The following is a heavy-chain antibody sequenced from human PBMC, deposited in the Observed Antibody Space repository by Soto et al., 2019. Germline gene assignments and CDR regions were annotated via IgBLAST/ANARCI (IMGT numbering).Heavy chain of an antibody. V-gene: IGHV3-23*01. CDR2: ITGSGGRP. CDR3: AKATYYYDSSGYYRVYFDY. Sequence: GGSLRLSCAASGFTFSNYAMAWVRQAPGKGLEWVSAITGSGGRPYYADSVKGRFTISRDNSKNTLYLQMNSLKVEDTAVYYCAKATYYYDSSGYYRVYFDYWGQGTLVTVSS. J-gene: IGHJ4*02. D-gene: IGHD3-22*01. CDR1: GFTFSNYA.